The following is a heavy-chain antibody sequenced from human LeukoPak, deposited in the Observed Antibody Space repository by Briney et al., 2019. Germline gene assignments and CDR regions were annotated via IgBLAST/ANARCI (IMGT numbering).Heavy chain of an antibody. J-gene: IGHJ4*02. D-gene: IGHD3-22*01. CDR2: IIPIFGTA. CDR3: ARVADYYDSSGYYLDY. CDR1: GGTFSSYA. Sequence: SVKVSCKASGGTFSSYAISWVRQAPGQGLEWMGGIIPIFGTANYAQKFQGRVTITADESTSTAYMELISLRSEDTAVYYCARVADYYDSSGYYLDYWGQGTLVTVSS. V-gene: IGHV1-69*13.